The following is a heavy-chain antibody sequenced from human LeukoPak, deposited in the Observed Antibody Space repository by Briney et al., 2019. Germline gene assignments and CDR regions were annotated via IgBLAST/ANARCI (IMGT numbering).Heavy chain of an antibody. CDR3: ARDLYGSWSFGY. V-gene: IGHV3-33*01. Sequence: GGSLRLSCAASGFTLRSYAMHWVRQAPGKGLEWVALIWYDGSNKYYVDSVKGRFTISRDNSKNTLYPQINSLRAEDTAVYYCARDLYGSWSFGYWGQGTLVTVSS. CDR1: GFTLRSYA. CDR2: IWYDGSNK. D-gene: IGHD6-13*01. J-gene: IGHJ4*02.